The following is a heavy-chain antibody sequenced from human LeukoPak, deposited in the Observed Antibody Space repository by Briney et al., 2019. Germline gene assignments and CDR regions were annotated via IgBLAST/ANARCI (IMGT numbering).Heavy chain of an antibody. D-gene: IGHD2-2*01. V-gene: IGHV4-30-4*08. CDR3: ARELLYCSSTSCHNNWFDP. Sequence: SETLSLTCTVSGGSISSGDYYWSWIRQPPGKGLEWIGYIYYSASTYYNPSLKSRVTISVDTSKNQFSLKLSSATTADTAVYYCARELLYCSSTSCHNNWFDPWGQGTLVTVSS. CDR2: IYYSAST. CDR1: GGSISSGDYY. J-gene: IGHJ5*02.